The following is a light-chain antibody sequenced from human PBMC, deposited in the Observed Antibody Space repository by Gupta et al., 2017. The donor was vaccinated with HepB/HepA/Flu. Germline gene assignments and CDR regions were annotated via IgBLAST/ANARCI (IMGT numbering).Light chain of an antibody. V-gene: IGKV1-39*01. CDR3: QQSNIIPYT. Sequence: DIQMTQSPSSLSASVGDRVTITCRASQSISAYLNWYQQKPGRAPRLLIYGASNLQTGVPSRFSGSGSGTDFTLTISNLQPEDFATFYCQQSNIIPYTFGPGTKVEI. CDR2: GAS. CDR1: QSISAY. J-gene: IGKJ2*01.